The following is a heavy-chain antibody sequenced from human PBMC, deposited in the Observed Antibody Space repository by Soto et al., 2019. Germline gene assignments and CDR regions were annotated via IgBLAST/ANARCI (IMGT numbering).Heavy chain of an antibody. Sequence: PSEPLSLTCAVSVASISNGDYTWSWIRQPPGRALEWIGYIYSSGRSDYNPSLKSRVTISIDRSKNQFSLRLTSVTAADAAVYYCARGREGPFSDFWGQGALVTGS. CDR3: ARGREGPFSDF. CDR2: IYSSGRS. V-gene: IGHV4-30-2*01. J-gene: IGHJ4*02. CDR1: VASISNGDYT.